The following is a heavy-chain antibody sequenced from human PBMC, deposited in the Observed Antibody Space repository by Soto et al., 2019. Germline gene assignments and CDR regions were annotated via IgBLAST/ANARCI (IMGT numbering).Heavy chain of an antibody. Sequence: QVQLVQSGAEVKKPGASVKVSCKASGYSFTSYDINWVRQATGQGLAWMGWRNPNSGNTGYAQKFQGRVTMTSNTSISPAYLELRSLSSEDTAVYYCARAHPVRGFDPWCQGTLVTFSS. V-gene: IGHV1-8*01. CDR3: ARAHPVRGFDP. J-gene: IGHJ5*02. D-gene: IGHD1-1*01. CDR2: RNPNSGNT. CDR1: GYSFTSYD.